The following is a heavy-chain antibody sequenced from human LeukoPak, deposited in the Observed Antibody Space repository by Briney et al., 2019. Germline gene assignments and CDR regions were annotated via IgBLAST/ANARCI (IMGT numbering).Heavy chain of an antibody. J-gene: IGHJ6*03. Sequence: GGSLRLSCAASGFTFDDYAMHWVRQAPGKDLEWVSGISWNSGSIGYADSVKGRFTISRDNAKNSLYLQMNSLRAEDTALYYCAKDGYSSSKIRRYYYYYYYMDVWGKGTTVTVSS. CDR1: GFTFDDYA. V-gene: IGHV3-9*01. CDR2: ISWNSGSI. CDR3: AKDGYSSSKIRRYYYYYYYMDV. D-gene: IGHD6-13*01.